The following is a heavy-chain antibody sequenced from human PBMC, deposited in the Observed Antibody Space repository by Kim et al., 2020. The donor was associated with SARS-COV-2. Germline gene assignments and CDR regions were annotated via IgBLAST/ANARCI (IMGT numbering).Heavy chain of an antibody. CDR3: ARGKRKYYYDSSGYPFDY. CDR1: GGSISSYY. Sequence: SETLSLTCTVSGGSISSYYWSWIRQPPGKGLEWIGYIYYSGSTNYNPSLKSRVTISVDTSKNQFSLKLSSVTAADTAVYYCARGKRKYYYDSSGYPFDYWGQGTLVTVSP. D-gene: IGHD3-22*01. CDR2: IYYSGST. J-gene: IGHJ4*02. V-gene: IGHV4-59*01.